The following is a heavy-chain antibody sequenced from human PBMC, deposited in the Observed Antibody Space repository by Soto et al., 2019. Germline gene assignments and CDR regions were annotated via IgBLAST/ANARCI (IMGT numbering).Heavy chain of an antibody. Sequence: GVLSLSCAASGFNFSSYAMSWVRPAPGRGLEWVSAISGSGGSTYYADSVKGRFTISRDNSKNTRYLQMNSLRAEDTAVYYCARDDIVLLSYYYYGMDVWGQGTTVTVSS. J-gene: IGHJ6*02. CDR1: GFNFSSYA. CDR2: ISGSGGST. V-gene: IGHV3-23*01. D-gene: IGHD2-8*01. CDR3: ARDDIVLLSYYYYGMDV.